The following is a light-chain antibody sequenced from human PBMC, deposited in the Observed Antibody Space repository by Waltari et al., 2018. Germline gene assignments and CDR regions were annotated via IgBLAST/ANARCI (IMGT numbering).Light chain of an antibody. CDR2: GAS. Sequence: ETVMTQSPATLSASPGERATLSCRASQSVSSNLAWYQQKPGQPPRLLIYGASTRATGIPARFSGSRSGTEFTLTISSLQSEDFAVYYCQQYNDWPPLTFGGGTKVEIK. CDR3: QQYNDWPPLT. J-gene: IGKJ4*01. V-gene: IGKV3-15*01. CDR1: QSVSSN.